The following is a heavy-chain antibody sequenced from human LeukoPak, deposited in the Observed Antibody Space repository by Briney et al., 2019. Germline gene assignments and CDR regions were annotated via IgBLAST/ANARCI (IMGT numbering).Heavy chain of an antibody. Sequence: SETLSLTCAVYGGSFSGYYWSWIRQPPGKGLEWIGEINHSGSTNYNPSLKSRVTISVDTSKNQFSPKLSSVTAADTAVYYCARGLSSGWYTRWFDPWGQGTLVTVSS. CDR3: ARGLSSGWYTRWFDP. V-gene: IGHV4-34*01. J-gene: IGHJ5*02. CDR2: INHSGST. D-gene: IGHD6-19*01. CDR1: GGSFSGYY.